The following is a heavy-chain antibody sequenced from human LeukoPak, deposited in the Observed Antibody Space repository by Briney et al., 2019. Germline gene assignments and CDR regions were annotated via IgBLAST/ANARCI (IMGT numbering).Heavy chain of an antibody. D-gene: IGHD3-22*01. V-gene: IGHV3-23*01. J-gene: IGHJ4*02. CDR1: GITLSNYG. Sequence: GGSLRLSCAVSGITLSNYGMSWVRQAPGKGLEWVAGISGSAGGTYYADSVKGRFTISRDNAKNTLYLQLNNLKAEDTAVYFCAKRGVVIRVILVGFYKEAYYFDSWGQGALVTVSS. CDR2: ISGSAGGT. CDR3: AKRGVVIRVILVGFYKEAYYFDS.